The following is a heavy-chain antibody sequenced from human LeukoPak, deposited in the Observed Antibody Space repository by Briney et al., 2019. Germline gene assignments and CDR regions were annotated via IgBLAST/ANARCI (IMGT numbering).Heavy chain of an antibody. CDR2: IYSDGGT. V-gene: IGHV3-66*02. D-gene: IGHD6-13*01. CDR3: ARSMYTSSWYRNFVDC. Sequence: GGSLRLSXAASGFTVSSNYMSWVRQAPGKGLEWVSIIYSDGGTYYADSVKGRFTISRDNSKNTLYLQINSLRAEDTAVYYCARSMYTSSWYRNFVDCWGQGTLVTVSS. CDR1: GFTVSSNY. J-gene: IGHJ4*02.